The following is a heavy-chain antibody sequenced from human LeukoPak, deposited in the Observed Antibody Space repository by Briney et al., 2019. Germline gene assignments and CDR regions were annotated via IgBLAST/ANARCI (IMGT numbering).Heavy chain of an antibody. J-gene: IGHJ3*02. Sequence: PGGSLRLSCAASGFTFSSYSMNWVRQAPGKGLEWVSSISSSSSYIYYADSVKGRFTISRDNAKNSLYLQMNSLRAEDTAVYYCARDQEYGGNSILDAFDIWGQGTMVTVSS. D-gene: IGHD4-23*01. V-gene: IGHV3-21*01. CDR1: GFTFSSYS. CDR2: ISSSSSYI. CDR3: ARDQEYGGNSILDAFDI.